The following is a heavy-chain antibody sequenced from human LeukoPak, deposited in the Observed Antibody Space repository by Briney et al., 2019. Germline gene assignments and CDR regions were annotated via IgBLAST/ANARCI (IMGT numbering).Heavy chain of an antibody. CDR3: ARVLSWFDP. CDR2: IYYSGST. J-gene: IGHJ5*02. V-gene: IGHV4-39*07. Sequence: GTLRLSCAASGFTFSSYGMSWVRQAPGKGLEWIGSIYYSGSTYYNPSLKSRVTISVDTSKNQFSLKLSSVTAADTAVYYCARVLSWFDPWGQGTLVTVSS. CDR1: GFTFSSYG.